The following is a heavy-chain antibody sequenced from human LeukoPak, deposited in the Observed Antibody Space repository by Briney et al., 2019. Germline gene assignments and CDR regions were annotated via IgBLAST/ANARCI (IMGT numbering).Heavy chain of an antibody. CDR3: APLGCSSTSCYS. CDR1: GGSFSGYY. V-gene: IGHV4-34*01. J-gene: IGHJ4*02. Sequence: SETLSLTCAVYGGSFSGYYWSWIRQPPGKGLEWIGEINHSGSTNYNPSLKSRVTISVDTSKNQFSLKLSSVTAADTAVYYCAPLGCSSTSCYSWGQGTLVTVSS. CDR2: INHSGST. D-gene: IGHD2-2*01.